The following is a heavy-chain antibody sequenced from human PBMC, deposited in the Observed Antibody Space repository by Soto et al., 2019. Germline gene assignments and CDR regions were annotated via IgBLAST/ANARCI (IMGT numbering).Heavy chain of an antibody. CDR3: ASQRVSYDMEV. CDR2: MNQDGSEK. Sequence: EVQLVESGGGLVQPGGSLRLSCTVSGFTFGDYWMTWVRQAPGKGLEWVANMNQDGSEKYYVDSVQGRFAISRDNAKNSLYLQMHSLSAEDTAVYYCASQRVSYDMEVWGQGTTVTVSS. J-gene: IGHJ6*02. D-gene: IGHD1-1*01. CDR1: GFTFGDYW. V-gene: IGHV3-7*05.